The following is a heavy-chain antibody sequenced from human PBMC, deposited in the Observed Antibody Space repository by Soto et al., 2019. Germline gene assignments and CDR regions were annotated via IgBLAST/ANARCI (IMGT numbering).Heavy chain of an antibody. V-gene: IGHV3-30*18. D-gene: IGHD6-13*01. CDR2: ISYHGTNK. Sequence: QVQLVESGGGVVQPGRSLRLSCAASGFTFSTYGMHWVRQAPGKGLEWVAVISYHGTNKYYADSVKGRFTISRDNSKNTLYLQMNSLRAEDTAVYYCAKERYSSRSPDFDYWGQGTLVTVSS. CDR1: GFTFSTYG. J-gene: IGHJ4*02. CDR3: AKERYSSRSPDFDY.